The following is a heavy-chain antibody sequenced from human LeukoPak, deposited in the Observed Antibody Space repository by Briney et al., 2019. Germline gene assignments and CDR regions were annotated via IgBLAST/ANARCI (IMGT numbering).Heavy chain of an antibody. V-gene: IGHV4-34*01. J-gene: IGHJ4*02. CDR3: ARLCWGNQLAGFDS. CDR1: GGSFSGYY. D-gene: IGHD3-10*02. CDR2: INHSGST. Sequence: KXSETLSLTCAVYGGSFSGYYWSWIRQPPGKGLEWIGEINHSGSTNYNPSLKSRVTISVDTSKNQFSLKLTSVTAEDTAVYYCARLCWGNQLAGFDSWGQGTLVTVSS.